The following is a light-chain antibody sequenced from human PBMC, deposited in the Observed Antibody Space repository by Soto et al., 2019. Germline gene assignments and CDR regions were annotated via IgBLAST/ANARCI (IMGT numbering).Light chain of an antibody. J-gene: IGKJ5*01. V-gene: IGKV3-15*01. CDR3: QQYKRWPIT. CDR1: QSVSTN. Sequence: EMVMTQSPATLSVSPGDRATLSCRASQSVSTNLAWYQQKPGQAPRLLIYGASTRAADVPARFSGGGSGTEFTLTISGLQSEDFAMYFCQQYKRWPITFGQGTRLEIK. CDR2: GAS.